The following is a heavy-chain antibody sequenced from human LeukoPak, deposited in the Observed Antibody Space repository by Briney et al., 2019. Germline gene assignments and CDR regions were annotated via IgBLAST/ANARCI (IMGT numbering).Heavy chain of an antibody. J-gene: IGHJ4*02. V-gene: IGHV4-59*01. CDR3: ARAPYSSGWWTYFDY. CDR2: IYYSGST. CDR1: GGSISSYH. D-gene: IGHD6-19*01. Sequence: SETLSLTCTVSGGSISSYHWSWIRQPPGKGLEWIGYIYYSGSTNYNPSLKSRVTISVDTSKNQFSLKLSSVTAAGTAVYYCARAPYSSGWWTYFDYWGQGTLVTVSS.